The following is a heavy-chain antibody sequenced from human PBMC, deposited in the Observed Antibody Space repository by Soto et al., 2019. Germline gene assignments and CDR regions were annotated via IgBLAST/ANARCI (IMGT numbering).Heavy chain of an antibody. J-gene: IGHJ4*02. CDR1: GFTFSSDW. Sequence: EVQLVESGGGLAQPGGSLRLSCAASGFTFSSDWMHWVRQAPGKGLVWVSRINTDGRGTSYADSVKGRFTISRDNAKNTLYLQMNSLRAEDTAVYYCARDRLGSQSYFDYGGQGNMVTVSS. D-gene: IGHD3-10*01. CDR3: ARDRLGSQSYFDY. CDR2: INTDGRGT. V-gene: IGHV3-74*01.